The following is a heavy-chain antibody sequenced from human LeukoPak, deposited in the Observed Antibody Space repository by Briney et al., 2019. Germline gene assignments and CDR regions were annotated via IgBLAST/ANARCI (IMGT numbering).Heavy chain of an antibody. V-gene: IGHV1-2*02. CDR1: GDTFTGSF. Sequence: ASVKVSCKTSGDTFTGSFIHWMRPAPGQGLEWMGWISSNTGGTLLAQKFQGRLTMTRDTSISTAYMELRSLRSDDTAVHYCARADPVSYLGQGTQVTVSS. CDR2: ISSNTGGT. J-gene: IGHJ4*02. CDR3: ARADPVSY.